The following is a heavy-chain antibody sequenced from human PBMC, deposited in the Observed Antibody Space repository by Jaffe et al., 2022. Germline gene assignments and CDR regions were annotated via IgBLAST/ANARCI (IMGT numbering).Heavy chain of an antibody. CDR1: GGSISTNSHY. CDR2: ISYRGST. V-gene: IGHV4-39*01. CDR3: ATYRGGIALPANS. Sequence: QLQLQESGPGLVKPSETLSLTCTVSGGSISTNSHYWGWIRQPPGKELEWIGSISYRGSTYYNPSLKSRVTISVDTSKNQFSLKLTSVTAADTAVYYCATYRGGIALPANSWGQGTLVTVSS. J-gene: IGHJ4*02. D-gene: IGHD6-19*01.